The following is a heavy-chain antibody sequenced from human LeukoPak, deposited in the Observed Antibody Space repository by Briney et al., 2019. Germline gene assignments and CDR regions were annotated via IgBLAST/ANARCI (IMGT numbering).Heavy chain of an antibody. CDR3: ARINFNPDY. CDR1: GYSISRGYD. V-gene: IGHV4-38-2*02. D-gene: IGHD1-14*01. Sequence: PSETLSLTCSVSGYSISRGYDWAWVRQPPGKGLEWSGSVHHSGATSYNPSLNSRRTISADTSKNQFSLKMDSVTSADTAVYYCARINFNPDYWGQGTLVSVSS. J-gene: IGHJ4*02. CDR2: VHHSGAT.